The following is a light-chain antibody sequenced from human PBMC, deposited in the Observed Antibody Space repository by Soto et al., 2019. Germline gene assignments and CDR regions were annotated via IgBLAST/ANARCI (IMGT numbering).Light chain of an antibody. CDR1: QSFRGL. CDR3: QRRSNWWT. J-gene: IGKJ1*01. Sequence: EVVLTQSPVTLSLSPGERATLSCRASQSFRGLLAWYQQKPGQAPRLLIYDAYNRATGIPARFSGSGSGTDFTLTISSLEPEDFAVYYCQRRSNWWTFGQGTKVDIK. CDR2: DAY. V-gene: IGKV3-11*01.